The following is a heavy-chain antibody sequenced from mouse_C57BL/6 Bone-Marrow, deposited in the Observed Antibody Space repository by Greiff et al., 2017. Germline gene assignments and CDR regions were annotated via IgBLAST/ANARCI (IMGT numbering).Heavy chain of an antibody. J-gene: IGHJ4*01. V-gene: IGHV1-7*01. CDR2: IIPSSGDT. CDR1: AYTFTTSW. D-gene: IGHD2-14*01. CDR3: ARGGYDGYYYAMDY. Sequence: QVQLQQSGAELAKPGASVKLSCKPSAYTFTTSWLPWLKQRPGQVLEWFGYIIPSSGDTKYNQKFKDKDTLTADKSSRTAYMQLSSLTYEDSAVYYCARGGYDGYYYAMDYGGKGTSVTVSS.